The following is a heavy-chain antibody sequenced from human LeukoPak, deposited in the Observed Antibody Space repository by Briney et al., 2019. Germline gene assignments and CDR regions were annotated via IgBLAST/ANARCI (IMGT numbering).Heavy chain of an antibody. CDR3: ARDWGLTYYYFYYYMDV. D-gene: IGHD3-10*01. V-gene: IGHV3-7*01. CDR1: GFTFSSYW. CDR2: IKQDGSEK. J-gene: IGHJ6*03. Sequence: PGGSLRLSCAASGFTFSSYWMSWVRQAPGKGLEWVANIKQDGSEKYYVDSVKGRFTISRDNAKNSLYLQMNSLRGADTAVYYCARDWGLTYYYFYYYMDVWGKGTTVTVSS.